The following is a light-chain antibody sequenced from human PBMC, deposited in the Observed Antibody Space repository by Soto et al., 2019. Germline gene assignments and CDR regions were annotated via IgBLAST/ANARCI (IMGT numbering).Light chain of an antibody. J-gene: IGLJ1*01. CDR1: SSDVGGYNY. V-gene: IGLV2-14*03. CDR3: NSYTGSNTVV. CDR2: EVT. Sequence: QSALTQPASVSGSPGQSITISCTGTSSDVGGYNYVSWYQQHPVKAPKLMIFEVTNRPSGISNSFSGSRSGNTASLTISDLQAEDEAEYYCNSYTGSNTVVFGTGTKLTVL.